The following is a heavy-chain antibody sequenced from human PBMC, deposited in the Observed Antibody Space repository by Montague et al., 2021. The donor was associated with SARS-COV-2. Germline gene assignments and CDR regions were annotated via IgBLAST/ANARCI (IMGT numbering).Heavy chain of an antibody. CDR3: ARHYYDSSGYYSPWYFDL. CDR1: GGSVSSGDFF. J-gene: IGHJ2*01. V-gene: IGHV4-30-2*03. Sequence: TLSLTCAVSGGSVSSGDFFWTWVRQPPGRGLEWIGSIYYSGSTYYNPSLKSRVTISVDTSENQFSLKLSSVTAADTAVYYCARHYYDSSGYYSPWYFDLWGRGTLVTVSS. D-gene: IGHD3-22*01. CDR2: IYYSGST.